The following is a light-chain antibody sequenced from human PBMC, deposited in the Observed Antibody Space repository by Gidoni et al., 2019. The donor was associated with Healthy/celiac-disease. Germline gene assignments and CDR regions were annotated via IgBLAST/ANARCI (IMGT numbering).Light chain of an antibody. CDR3: QQYGSSPQT. CDR2: GAS. CDR1: QSVSSSY. J-gene: IGKJ1*01. Sequence: IVLTQSPGTLSLSPGERATLSCRASQSVSSSYLAWYQQKPGQAPRLHIYGASSRATGIPDRFSGSGSGTDFTLTISRLEPEDFAVYYCQQYGSSPQTFGQGTKVEIK. V-gene: IGKV3-20*01.